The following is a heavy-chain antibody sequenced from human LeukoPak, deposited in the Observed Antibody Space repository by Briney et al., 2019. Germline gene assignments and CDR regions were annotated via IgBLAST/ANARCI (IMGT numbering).Heavy chain of an antibody. J-gene: IGHJ4*02. CDR3: ARNYYDRSGYSDTFDY. Sequence: QTGGSLRLSCAASGFTFSSSAMHWVRQAPGKGLEWVAFISHDGSNEYYADSVKGRFTISRDSSKNTLYLQMNSLRAEDTAVYYCARNYYDRSGYSDTFDYWGQGTLVTVSS. CDR1: GFTFSSSA. CDR2: ISHDGSNE. V-gene: IGHV3-30*04. D-gene: IGHD3-22*01.